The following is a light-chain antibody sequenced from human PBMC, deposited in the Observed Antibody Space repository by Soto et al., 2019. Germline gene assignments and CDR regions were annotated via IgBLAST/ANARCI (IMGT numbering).Light chain of an antibody. CDR1: QSVTTY. CDR2: DAS. Sequence: EVVMTQSPATLSVSLGERATLSFRAIQSVTTYLAWYQQKPGQAPRLLIYDASNRATGIPARFSGSGSGTDFTLTISSLEPEDFAVYYCQQRSNWPPLISFGQGTRLEI. J-gene: IGKJ5*01. CDR3: QQRSNWPPLIS. V-gene: IGKV3-11*01.